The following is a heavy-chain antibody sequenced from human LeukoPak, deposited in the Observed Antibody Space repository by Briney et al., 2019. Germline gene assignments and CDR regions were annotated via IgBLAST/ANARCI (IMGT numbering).Heavy chain of an antibody. CDR1: GFTVSSNY. J-gene: IGHJ4*02. V-gene: IGHV3-53*01. Sequence: GGSLRLSCAASGFTVSSNYMSWFSQAPGKGMAWLSVIRGAGTTEYADSVKGRFTISRDNSKNTLYLQMNSLRAEDTAVYYCARERRGGDGYNHGFDYWGQGTLVTVSS. CDR2: IRGAGTT. D-gene: IGHD5-24*01. CDR3: ARERRGGDGYNHGFDY.